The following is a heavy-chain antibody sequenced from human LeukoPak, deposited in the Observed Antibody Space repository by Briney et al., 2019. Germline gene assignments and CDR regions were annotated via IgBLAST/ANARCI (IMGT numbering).Heavy chain of an antibody. CDR2: IIPIFGTA. CDR3: ARLVGATNENYFDY. J-gene: IGHJ4*02. D-gene: IGHD1-26*01. V-gene: IGHV1-69*13. CDR1: GYTFTSYY. Sequence: SVKVSCKASGYTFTSYYMHWVRQAPGQGLEWMGGIIPIFGTANYAQKFQGRVTITADESTSTAYMELSSLRSEDTAVYYCARLVGATNENYFDYWGQGTLVTVSS.